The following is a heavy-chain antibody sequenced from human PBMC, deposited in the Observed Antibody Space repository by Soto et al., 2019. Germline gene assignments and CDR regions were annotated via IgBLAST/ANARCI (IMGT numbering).Heavy chain of an antibody. J-gene: IGHJ5*02. Sequence: AGESLKISCKGSGYSFTSYWISWVRQMPGKGLEWMGRIDPSDSYTNYSPSFQGHVTISADKSISTAYLQWSSLKASDTAMYYCARPPSYCSSTSCYNWFDPWGQGTLVTVSS. D-gene: IGHD2-2*01. CDR1: GYSFTSYW. CDR2: IDPSDSYT. V-gene: IGHV5-10-1*01. CDR3: ARPPSYCSSTSCYNWFDP.